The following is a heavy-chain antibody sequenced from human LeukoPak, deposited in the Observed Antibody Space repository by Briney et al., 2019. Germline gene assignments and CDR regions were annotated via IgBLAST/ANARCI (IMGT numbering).Heavy chain of an antibody. V-gene: IGHV3-21*01. J-gene: IGHJ6*02. CDR3: ARSPTCGDYGTFYYYYGMDV. Sequence: PGGSLRLSCAASGFTFSSYSMNWVRQAPGKGLEWVSSISSSSSYIYYADSVKGRFTISRDNAKNSLYLQMNSLRAEDTAVYYCARSPTCGDYGTFYYYYGMDVWGQGTTVTVSS. D-gene: IGHD4-17*01. CDR1: GFTFSSYS. CDR2: ISSSSSYI.